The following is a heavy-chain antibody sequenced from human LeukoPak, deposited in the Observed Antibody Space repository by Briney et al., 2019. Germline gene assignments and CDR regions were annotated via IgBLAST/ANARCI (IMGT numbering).Heavy chain of an antibody. CDR2: MYTSGST. V-gene: IGHV4-4*07. Sequence: SDTLSLTCTVSGGSISSYYWSWIRQPAGQGLEWIGRMYTSGSTNYNPYLKSRVTISVDKSKNQFSLKLSSVTAADTAVYYCAGGRITIFGVVPRHYYYYMDVWGKGTTVTVSS. CDR3: AGGRITIFGVVPRHYYYYMDV. D-gene: IGHD3-3*01. J-gene: IGHJ6*03. CDR1: GGSISSYY.